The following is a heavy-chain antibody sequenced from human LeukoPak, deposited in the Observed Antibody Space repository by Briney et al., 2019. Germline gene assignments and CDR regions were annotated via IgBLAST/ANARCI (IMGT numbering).Heavy chain of an antibody. V-gene: IGHV4-30-2*01. CDR1: GVSISSGGYY. CDR2: IYHSGST. D-gene: IGHD6-19*01. J-gene: IGHJ6*02. CDR3: ARVTSPAVAGYYYYGMDV. Sequence: SQTLSLTCTVSGVSISSGGYYWSWLRQPPGKGLEWIGYIYHSGSTYYNPSLKSRVTISVDRSKNQFSLKLRSVTAADTAVYYCARVTSPAVAGYYYYGMDVWGQGTTVTVSS.